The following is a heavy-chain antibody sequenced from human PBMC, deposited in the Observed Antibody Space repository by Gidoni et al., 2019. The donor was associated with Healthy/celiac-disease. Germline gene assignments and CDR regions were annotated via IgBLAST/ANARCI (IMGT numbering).Heavy chain of an antibody. V-gene: IGHV4-61*01. CDR3: ASARIQLWQTLLGD. J-gene: IGHJ4*02. CDR2: IYYSGST. Sequence: QVQLQESGPGLVKPSATLSLPCTVSGGSVSSRSYYWSWIRQPPGKGLEWIGYIYYSGSTNYNPSLKRRVTISVDTSKNQFSLKLSSVTAADTAVYYCASARIQLWQTLLGDWGQGTLVTVSS. CDR1: GGSVSSRSYY. D-gene: IGHD5-18*01.